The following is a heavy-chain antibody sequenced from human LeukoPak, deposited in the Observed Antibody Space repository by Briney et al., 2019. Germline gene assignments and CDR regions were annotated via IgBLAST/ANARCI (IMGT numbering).Heavy chain of an antibody. Sequence: GGSLRLSCAASGFTFDDYGMSWVRQAPGKGLEGGATIDWNGDKTAYADSVKGRFTISRDNAKNSLYLQMNSLRAEDTALYYCARGVSEYSSGWREKFDYWGQGTLVTVSS. V-gene: IGHV3-20*04. CDR2: IDWNGDKT. J-gene: IGHJ4*02. D-gene: IGHD6-19*01. CDR3: ARGVSEYSSGWREKFDY. CDR1: GFTFDDYG.